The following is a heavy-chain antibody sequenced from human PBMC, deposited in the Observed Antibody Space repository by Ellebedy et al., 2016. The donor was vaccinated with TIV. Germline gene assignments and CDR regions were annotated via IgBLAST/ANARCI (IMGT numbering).Heavy chain of an antibody. Sequence: MPSETLSLTCSVSGCPISSYYWTWIRQPPGKGLEWIAYFYHSGNTNYSPSLTSRVTISVDTSKNQFSLKLSSVTAADTAVYYCATYTMGRLDYWGQGTLVTVAS. CDR3: ATYTMGRLDY. CDR1: GCPISSYY. D-gene: IGHD1-1*01. V-gene: IGHV4-59*08. CDR2: FYHSGNT. J-gene: IGHJ4*02.